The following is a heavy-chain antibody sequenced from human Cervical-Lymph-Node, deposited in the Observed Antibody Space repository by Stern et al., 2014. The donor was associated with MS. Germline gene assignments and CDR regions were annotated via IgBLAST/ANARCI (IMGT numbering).Heavy chain of an antibody. CDR3: ARRVSSGWSFGDK. CDR1: GYTFTTYW. Sequence: VQLVQSGAEVKKPGESLTLSCTGSGYTFTTYWIGWGGQLPRAELELMGVIFPDDSDTRSSPSFEGRVTISVDQSINTVSLQSSSLKASDTAMYYCARRVSSGWSFGDKWGQGTLVTVSS. V-gene: IGHV5-51*01. J-gene: IGHJ4*02. D-gene: IGHD6-19*01. CDR2: IFPDDSDT.